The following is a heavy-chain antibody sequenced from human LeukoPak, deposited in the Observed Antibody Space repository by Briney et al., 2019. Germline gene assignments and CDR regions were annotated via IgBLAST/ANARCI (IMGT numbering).Heavy chain of an antibody. J-gene: IGHJ3*02. D-gene: IGHD4-17*01. V-gene: IGHV4-59*12. CDR1: GGSISSYY. CDR2: IYYSGST. Sequence: SETLSLTCTVSGGSISSYYWSWIRQPPGKGLEWIGYIYYSGSTNYNPSLKSRVTMSVDTSKNQFSLKLSSVTAADTAVYYCAREMTTVTYASDIWGQGTMVTVSS. CDR3: AREMTTVTYASDI.